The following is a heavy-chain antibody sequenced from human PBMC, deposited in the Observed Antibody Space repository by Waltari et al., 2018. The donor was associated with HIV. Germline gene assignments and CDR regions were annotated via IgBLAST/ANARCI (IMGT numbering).Heavy chain of an antibody. CDR3: TRNWNHDAFDI. CDR1: GFTFSSFS. J-gene: IGHJ3*02. Sequence: EVQLVESGGGLVQPGGSLRLSCAASGFTFSSFSMHWARQAPGKGLQYVSAITGDGGSKFYANSVKVRITIARDNSKNTLYLQMGSLRADDMAVYYCTRNWNHDAFDIWGRGTMVTVSS. D-gene: IGHD1-1*01. CDR2: ITGDGGSK. V-gene: IGHV3-64*01.